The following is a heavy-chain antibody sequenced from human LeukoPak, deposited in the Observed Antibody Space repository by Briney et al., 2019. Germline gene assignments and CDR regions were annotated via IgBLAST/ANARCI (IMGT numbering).Heavy chain of an antibody. V-gene: IGHV4-34*01. CDR3: ARIGYCSSTSCYVGGYYYYGMDV. D-gene: IGHD2-2*01. J-gene: IGHJ6*04. Sequence: PSETLSLTCAVYGGSFSGYYWSWIRQPPGKGLEWIGEIKHSGSNNYNPSLKSRVTISVDTSKNQFSLKLSSVTAADTAVYYCARIGYCSSTSCYVGGYYYYGMDVWGKGTTVTVSS. CDR1: GGSFSGYY. CDR2: IKHSGSN.